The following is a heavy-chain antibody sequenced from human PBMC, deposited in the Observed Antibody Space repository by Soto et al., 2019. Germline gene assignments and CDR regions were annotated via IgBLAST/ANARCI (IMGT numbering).Heavy chain of an antibody. CDR3: TAFRYSSGWYVRARGY. CDR2: IKSKTDGGTT. J-gene: IGHJ4*02. CDR1: GFTFRKEW. V-gene: IGHV3-15*01. D-gene: IGHD6-19*01. Sequence: GGSLRLSCAASGFTFRKEWMSWVRQAPGKRQERQGRIKSKTDGGTTYYAALVKGRFTISRDDSNTTLYLQMDSLKTEYTAVFYCTAFRYSSGWYVRARGYWGQGTLVTVSS.